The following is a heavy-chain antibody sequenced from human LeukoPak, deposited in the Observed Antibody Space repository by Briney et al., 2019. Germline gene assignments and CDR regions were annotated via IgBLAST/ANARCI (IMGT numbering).Heavy chain of an antibody. CDR3: ARLAAGKGLDY. Sequence: PSETLSLTCAVYGGSFSGYYWSWIRQPPGKGLEWIGEINHSGSTNYNPSLKSRVTISVDTSKNQFSLKLSSVTAADTAVYYCARLAAGKGLDYWGQGTLVTVSS. J-gene: IGHJ4*02. D-gene: IGHD6-13*01. CDR1: GGSFSGYY. V-gene: IGHV4-34*01. CDR2: INHSGST.